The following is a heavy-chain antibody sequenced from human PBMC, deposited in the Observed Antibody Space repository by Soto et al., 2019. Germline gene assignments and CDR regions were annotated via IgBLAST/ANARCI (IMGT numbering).Heavy chain of an antibody. CDR2: ISGSGGST. J-gene: IGHJ4*02. V-gene: IGHV3-23*01. CDR1: GFTFSRYA. CDR3: AKDEYRTSSSDFDS. Sequence: EVQLLESGGGLVQPGGSLRLSCAASGFTFSRYAMSWVRQAPGKGLEWVSSISGSGGSTYYADSVKGRFTISKDNSKNTLYLQTNSLRVEDTAVYYCAKDEYRTSSSDFDSWGQGTLVTVSS. D-gene: IGHD6-6*01.